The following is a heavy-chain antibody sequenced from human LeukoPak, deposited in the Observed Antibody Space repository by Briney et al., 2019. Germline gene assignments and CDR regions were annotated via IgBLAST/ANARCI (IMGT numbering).Heavy chain of an antibody. D-gene: IGHD4-11*01. J-gene: IGHJ2*01. CDR2: IYYSGST. CDR3: ARDGMTNPWYFDL. V-gene: IGHV4-59*01. CDR1: GGSISSYY. Sequence: SETLSLTCTVSGGSISSYYWSWIRQPPGKGLERIGYIYYSGSTNYNPSLKSRVTISVDTSKNQFSLKLSSVTAADTAVYYCARDGMTNPWYFDLWGRGTLVTVSS.